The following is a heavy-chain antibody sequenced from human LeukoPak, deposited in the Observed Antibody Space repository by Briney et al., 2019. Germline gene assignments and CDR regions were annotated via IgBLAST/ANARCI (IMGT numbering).Heavy chain of an antibody. CDR1: GFAFSSYT. J-gene: IGHJ4*02. V-gene: IGHV3-21*01. Sequence: GGSLRLSCAASGFAFSSYTMNWVRQAPGKGLEWVSSISGSTNYIYFADSVKGRFTISRDNAKNSLYLQMSSLRAEDTAVYYCARTYYYGSGSNDYWGREPWSPSPQ. D-gene: IGHD3-10*01. CDR3: ARTYYYGSGSNDY. CDR2: ISGSTNYI.